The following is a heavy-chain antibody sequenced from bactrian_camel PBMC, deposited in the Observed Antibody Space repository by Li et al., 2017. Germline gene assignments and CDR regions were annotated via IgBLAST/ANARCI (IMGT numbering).Heavy chain of an antibody. D-gene: IGHD4*01. CDR2: VATDTDIT. J-gene: IGHJ4*01. Sequence: HVQLVESGGGSVQAGGSLRLSCEVSGYTYPRGCLGWFRQAPGKEREGVIVVATDTDITDYADSVKGRFTISKDNAQNTLSLQMHSLKLEDSAMYYCAAGSETYDSPSAEPGPVCDYKYWGQGTQVTVS. CDR1: GYTYPRGC. CDR3: AAGSETYDSPSAEPGPVCDYKY. V-gene: IGHV3S1*01.